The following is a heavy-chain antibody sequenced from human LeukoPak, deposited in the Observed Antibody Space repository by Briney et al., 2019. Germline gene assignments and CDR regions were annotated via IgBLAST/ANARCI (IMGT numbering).Heavy chain of an antibody. CDR3: ARDRELGY. Sequence: SETLSLTCTVSGGSISIWYWSWIRQPPGEGLEWIGYIYNSGSTNYNPSLKSRVTISVDTSKNQFSLKLNSVTAADTAVYFCARDRELGYWGQGTLVTVSS. J-gene: IGHJ4*02. D-gene: IGHD3-10*01. CDR2: IYNSGST. CDR1: GGSISIWY. V-gene: IGHV4-59*01.